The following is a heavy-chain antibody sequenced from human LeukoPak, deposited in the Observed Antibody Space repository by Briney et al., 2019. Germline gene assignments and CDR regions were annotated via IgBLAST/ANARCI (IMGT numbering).Heavy chain of an antibody. CDR3: ARGSNSGYSIDY. CDR1: GFTFSNYW. J-gene: IGHJ4*02. Sequence: QTGGSLRLSCAASGFTFSNYWIHWVRQAPGKGLAWVSHVNSDGSSATYADSVKGRLTISRDNSKNTLYLQMNSLRAEDTAVYFCARGSNSGYSIDYWGQGTLVTVSS. CDR2: VNSDGSSA. D-gene: IGHD3-22*01. V-gene: IGHV3-74*01.